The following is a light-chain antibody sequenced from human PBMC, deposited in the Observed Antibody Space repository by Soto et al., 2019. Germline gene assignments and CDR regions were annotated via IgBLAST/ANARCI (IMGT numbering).Light chain of an antibody. Sequence: QAVVTQPPSVSGAPGQRVTISCTGSSSNIGAGYDVHWYQQLPGTAPKLLIYGNSNRPSGVPDRFSGSKSGTSASLAITGLQAEDEADYYCQPYDSSLSWVFGGGTKVTVL. CDR3: QPYDSSLSWV. CDR1: SSNIGAGYD. V-gene: IGLV1-40*01. J-gene: IGLJ3*02. CDR2: GNS.